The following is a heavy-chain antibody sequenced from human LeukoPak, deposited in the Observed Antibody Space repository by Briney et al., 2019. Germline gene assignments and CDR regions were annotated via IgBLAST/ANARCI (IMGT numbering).Heavy chain of an antibody. V-gene: IGHV3-53*01. Sequence: GGSLRLSCAASGFTVSSNYMSWVRQAPGKGLEWVSVIYSGGSTYYADSVKGRFTISRDNAKNSLYLQMNSLRAEDTAVYYCARDKYDDSPFFDYWGQGTLVTVSS. D-gene: IGHD3-22*01. CDR2: IYSGGST. CDR3: ARDKYDDSPFFDY. CDR1: GFTVSSNY. J-gene: IGHJ4*02.